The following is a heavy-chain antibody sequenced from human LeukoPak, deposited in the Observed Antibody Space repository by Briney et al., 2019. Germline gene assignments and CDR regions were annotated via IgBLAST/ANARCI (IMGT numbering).Heavy chain of an antibody. CDR3: ARDLCFSTSCYVDY. V-gene: IGHV1-18*01. CDR1: GYTFSSYG. CDR2: IGGYNTDT. Sequence: ASVKVSCKTSGYTFSSYGISWVRQAPGQGLEWMGWIGGYNTDTNSAQKLQGRVTMTTDTSTNTAYMELRNLRSDDTAVNYCARDLCFSTSCYVDYWGQGTLVTVSS. D-gene: IGHD2-2*01. J-gene: IGHJ4*02.